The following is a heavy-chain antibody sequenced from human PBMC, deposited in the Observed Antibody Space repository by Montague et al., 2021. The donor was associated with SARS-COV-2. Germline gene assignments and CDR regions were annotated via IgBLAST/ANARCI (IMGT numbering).Heavy chain of an antibody. J-gene: IGHJ2*01. CDR3: ARVLGGYCSGGSCYRGWYFGL. D-gene: IGHD2-15*01. V-gene: IGHV4-39*07. Sequence: SETLSLTCTVSGGSISSSSYYWGWIRQPPGKGLEWIGSIYYSGSTYYNPSLKSRVTISVDTSKNQFSLKLSSVTAADTAVYYCARVLGGYCSGGSCYRGWYFGLWGRGTLVTVSS. CDR1: GGSISSSSYY. CDR2: IYYSGST.